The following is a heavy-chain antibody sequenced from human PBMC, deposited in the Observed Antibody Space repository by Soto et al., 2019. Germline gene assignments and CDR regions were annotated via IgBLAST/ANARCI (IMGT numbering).Heavy chain of an antibody. J-gene: IGHJ4*02. CDR1: GFNFDNYG. CDR3: AKDRVGGTFYTPLAF. CDR2: ITYDGSFQ. V-gene: IGHV3-30*18. D-gene: IGHD1-7*01. Sequence: LRLSCQASGFNFDNYGMHWVRQAPGKGLEWVEVITYDGSFQYYADSVKGRFTISRDNSKNTLSLHLNTLKPEDTAVYHCAKDRVGGTFYTPLAFWGQGTLVTVSS.